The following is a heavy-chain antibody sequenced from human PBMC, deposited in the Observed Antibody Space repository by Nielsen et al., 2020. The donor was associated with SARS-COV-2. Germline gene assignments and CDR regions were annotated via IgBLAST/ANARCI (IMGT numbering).Heavy chain of an antibody. CDR1: GFTFSSYA. Sequence: GESLKISCAASGFTFSSYAMSWVRQAPGKGLEWVSAISGSGDSAYYADSVKGRFTISRDNSKNMLYLQMNSLRAEDTALYYCAKEGNSGSAYDHWGQGTLVTVSS. CDR3: AKEGNSGSAYDH. CDR2: ISGSGDSA. J-gene: IGHJ5*02. V-gene: IGHV3-23*01. D-gene: IGHD1-26*01.